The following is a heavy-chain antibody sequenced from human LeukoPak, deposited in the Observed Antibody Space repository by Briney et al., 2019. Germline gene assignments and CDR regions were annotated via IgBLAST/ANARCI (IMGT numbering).Heavy chain of an antibody. D-gene: IGHD3-10*01. CDR2: ISGSGGST. CDR3: AKAMVRGGGSDY. V-gene: IGHV3-23*01. Sequence: GGSLRLSCAASGFTFSSYGMSWVRQAPGKGLEWVSAISGSGGSTYYADSVKGRFTISRDNSKNTLYLQMNSLRAEDTAVYYCAKAMVRGGGSDYWGQGTLVTVSS. CDR1: GFTFSSYG. J-gene: IGHJ4*02.